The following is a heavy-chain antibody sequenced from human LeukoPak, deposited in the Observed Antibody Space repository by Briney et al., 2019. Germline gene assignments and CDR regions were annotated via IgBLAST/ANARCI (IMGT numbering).Heavy chain of an antibody. D-gene: IGHD6-19*01. CDR2: IYYSGST. CDR1: GGSISSYY. V-gene: IGHV4-59*08. Sequence: SETLSLTCTVSGGSISSYYWSWIRQPPGKGLEWIGYIYYSGSTNYNPSLKSRVTISVDTSKNQFSLKLSSVTAADTAVYYCARLEYSSGWYFDYWGQGTLVTVSS. J-gene: IGHJ4*02. CDR3: ARLEYSSGWYFDY.